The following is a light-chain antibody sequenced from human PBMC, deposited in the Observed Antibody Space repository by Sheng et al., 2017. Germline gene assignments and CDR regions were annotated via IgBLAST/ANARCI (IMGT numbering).Light chain of an antibody. CDR3: QQYYSTPRT. CDR2: WAS. CDR1: QNVLYSSNNQNY. J-gene: IGKJ2*01. V-gene: IGKV4-1*01. Sequence: DIVMTQSPDSVAVSLGERATINCRSSQNVLYSSNNQNYLAWYQQKPGQPPKLLIYWASTRESGVPDRFSGSGSGTDFTLTISSLQAEDVAVYYCQQYYSTPRTFGQGTKLEIK.